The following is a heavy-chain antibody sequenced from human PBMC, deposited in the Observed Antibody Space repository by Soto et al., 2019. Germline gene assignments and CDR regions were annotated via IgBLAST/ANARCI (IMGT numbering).Heavy chain of an antibody. CDR1: GGSISSSSYY. J-gene: IGHJ4*02. V-gene: IGHV4-39*01. CDR2: IYYSGST. CDR3: AALPRFLEWRYEQKASNFDY. D-gene: IGHD3-3*01. Sequence: QLQLQESGPGLVKPSETLSLTCTVSGGSISSSSYYWGWIRQPPGKGLEWIGSIYYSGSTYYNPSLKSRVTISVDTSKNQFSLKLSSVTAADTAVYYCAALPRFLEWRYEQKASNFDYWGQGTLVTVSS.